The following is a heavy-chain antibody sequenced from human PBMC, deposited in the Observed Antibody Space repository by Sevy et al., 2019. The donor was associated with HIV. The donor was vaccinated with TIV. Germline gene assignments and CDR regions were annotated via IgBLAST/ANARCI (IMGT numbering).Heavy chain of an antibody. CDR2: VTSDGTT. J-gene: IGHJ4*02. CDR3: AGGDTTMITDLDY. Sequence: GSLRLYCAASGLTLTTTGMSWVRQAPGKGLEWVAGVTSDGTTYYADSVRDRFTVSRDNSKNTLYLQLNSLRADDTAVFYCAGGDTTMITDLDYWGQGTLVTVSS. D-gene: IGHD3-16*01. CDR1: GLTLTTTG. V-gene: IGHV3-23*01.